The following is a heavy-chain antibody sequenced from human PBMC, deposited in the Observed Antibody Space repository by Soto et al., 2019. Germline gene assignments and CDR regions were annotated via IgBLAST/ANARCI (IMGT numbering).Heavy chain of an antibody. CDR3: AREISGSYRFDY. Sequence: QVQLVQSGAEVKKPGASVKVSCKASGYTFTSYDINWVRQATGQGLEWMGWMNPNSGNTGYAQKFQGRVTMTRKTSISTAYLELGSLRSEDTAVYYCAREISGSYRFDYWGQGTLVTVSS. CDR1: GYTFTSYD. J-gene: IGHJ4*02. V-gene: IGHV1-8*01. CDR2: MNPNSGNT. D-gene: IGHD1-26*01.